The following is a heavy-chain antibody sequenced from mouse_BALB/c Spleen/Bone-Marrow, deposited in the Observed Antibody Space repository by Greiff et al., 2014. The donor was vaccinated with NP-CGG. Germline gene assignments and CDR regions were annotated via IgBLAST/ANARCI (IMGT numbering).Heavy chain of an antibody. CDR2: IDPANGNT. CDR3: ASYYYGSSSFAY. Sequence: VQLQQPGAELVKPGASVKLSCTASGFNIEDTYMHWVKQRPEQGLEWIGRIDPANGNTKYDPKFQGKATITADTSSNTAYLQLSSLTSEDTAVYYCASYYYGSSSFAYWGQGTLVTVSA. CDR1: GFNIEDTY. V-gene: IGHV14-3*02. D-gene: IGHD1-1*01. J-gene: IGHJ3*01.